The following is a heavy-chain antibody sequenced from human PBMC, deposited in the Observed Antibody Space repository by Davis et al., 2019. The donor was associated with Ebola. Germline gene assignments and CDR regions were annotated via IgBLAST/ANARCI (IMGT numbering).Heavy chain of an antibody. D-gene: IGHD5-12*01. CDR1: GYTFTGYY. V-gene: IGHV1-2*02. J-gene: IGHJ4*02. CDR3: ARYRVAIDY. Sequence: ASVKVSCKASGYTFTGYYMHWVRQAPGQGLQWMGWINPNSGGTNYAQKFQGRVSMTRDTSISTAYMELNRLKSDDTAVYFCARYRVAIDYWGQGTLVTVSS. CDR2: INPNSGGT.